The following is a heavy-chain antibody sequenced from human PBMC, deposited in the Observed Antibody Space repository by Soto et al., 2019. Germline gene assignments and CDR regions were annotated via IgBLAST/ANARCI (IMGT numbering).Heavy chain of an antibody. Sequence: SETLSLTCTVSGGSISSYYLSWIRQAPGKGLEWIGYIYYIGSTNYNPSLKSRVTISVDTSKNQFSLKLSTVTAADTAVYYCARGLRRQLLNWFDPWGQGTLVTVSS. CDR3: ARGLRRQLLNWFDP. CDR1: GGSISSYY. D-gene: IGHD2-2*01. CDR2: IYYIGST. J-gene: IGHJ5*02. V-gene: IGHV4-59*01.